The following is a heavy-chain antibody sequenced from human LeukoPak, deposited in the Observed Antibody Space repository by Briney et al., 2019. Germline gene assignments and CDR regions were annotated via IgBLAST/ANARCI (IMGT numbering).Heavy chain of an antibody. Sequence: GGSLRLSCAGSGFTFSSYSMNWVRQAPGKGLEWVSYISSSSSTIYYADSVKGRFTISRDNAKNSLYLQMNSLRAEDTAVYYCAGGVVTLFDYWGQGTLVTVSS. D-gene: IGHD3-3*01. CDR1: GFTFSSYS. J-gene: IGHJ4*02. CDR2: ISSSSSTI. V-gene: IGHV3-48*01. CDR3: AGGVVTLFDY.